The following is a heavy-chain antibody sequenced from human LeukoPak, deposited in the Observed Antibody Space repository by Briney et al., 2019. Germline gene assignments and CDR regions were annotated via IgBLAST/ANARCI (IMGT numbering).Heavy chain of an antibody. D-gene: IGHD2-2*01. V-gene: IGHV3-23*01. J-gene: IGHJ4*02. CDR1: GFTFSSYA. Sequence: GGSLRLSCAASGFTFSSYAMSWVRQAPGKGLEWVSAISGSGGSTYYADSVKSRFTISRDNSKNTLYLQMNSLRAEDTAVYYCANDIVVVPAAKTFDYWGQGTLVTVSS. CDR2: ISGSGGST. CDR3: ANDIVVVPAAKTFDY.